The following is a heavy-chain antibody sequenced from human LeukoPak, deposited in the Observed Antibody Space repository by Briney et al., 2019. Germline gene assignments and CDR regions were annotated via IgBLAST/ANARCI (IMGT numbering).Heavy chain of an antibody. Sequence: PGRSLRLSCAASGFTFSSYGMHWVRQAPSKGLEWVAVISYDGSNKYYADSVKGRFTISRDNSKNTLYLQMNSLRAEDTAVYYCAKVRDYDILTGYNDFDYWGQGTLVTVSS. CDR2: ISYDGSNK. D-gene: IGHD3-9*01. CDR3: AKVRDYDILTGYNDFDY. J-gene: IGHJ4*02. CDR1: GFTFSSYG. V-gene: IGHV3-30*18.